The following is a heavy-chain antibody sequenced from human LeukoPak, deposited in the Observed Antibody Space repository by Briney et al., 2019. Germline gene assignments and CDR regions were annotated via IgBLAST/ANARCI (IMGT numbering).Heavy chain of an antibody. CDR1: GFTFSSYA. Sequence: GGSLRLSCAASGFTFSSYAMHWVRQAPGKGLEWVAVISYDGSNKYYADSVKGRFTISRDNAKNSLYLQMNSLRAEDTAVYYCARGPRSDYYFDYWGQGALVTVSS. D-gene: IGHD3-22*01. J-gene: IGHJ4*02. CDR2: ISYDGSNK. V-gene: IGHV3-30-3*01. CDR3: ARGPRSDYYFDY.